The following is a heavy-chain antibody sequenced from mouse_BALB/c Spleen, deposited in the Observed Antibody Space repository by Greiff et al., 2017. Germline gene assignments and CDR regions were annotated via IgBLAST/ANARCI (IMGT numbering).Heavy chain of an antibody. CDR2: ISSGGST. Sequence: DVMLVESGGGLVKPGGSLKLSCAASGFTFSSYAMSWVRQTPEKRLEWVASISSGGSTYYPDSVKGRFTISRDNARNILYLQMSSLRSEDTAMYYCARGGDYVRFAYWGQGTLVTVSA. J-gene: IGHJ3*01. D-gene: IGHD2-4*01. CDR3: ARGGDYVRFAY. CDR1: GFTFSSYA. V-gene: IGHV5-6-5*01.